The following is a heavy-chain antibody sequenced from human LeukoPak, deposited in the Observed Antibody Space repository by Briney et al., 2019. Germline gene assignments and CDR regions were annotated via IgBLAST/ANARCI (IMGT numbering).Heavy chain of an antibody. CDR2: ISYDGTKK. D-gene: IGHD3-10*01. Sequence: PGGSLRLSCAASGFTFSNYVHWVRQAPGKGLEWVAVISYDGTKKYYADSVEGRFTISRDNSNNTLYLQMNSLRAEDTAVYYCARGRSRGVRFDYWGQGTLVTVSS. J-gene: IGHJ4*02. CDR3: ARGRSRGVRFDY. CDR1: GFTFSNYV. V-gene: IGHV3-30*04.